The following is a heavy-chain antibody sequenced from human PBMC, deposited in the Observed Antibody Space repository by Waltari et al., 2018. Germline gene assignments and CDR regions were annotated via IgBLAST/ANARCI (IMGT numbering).Heavy chain of an antibody. D-gene: IGHD1-26*01. CDR2: INSDGSST. J-gene: IGHJ6*02. Sequence: EVQLVESGGGLVQPGGSLRLSCAASGFTFSSYWMHWVRQAPGKGLVWVSRINSDGSSTSYADSVKGRFTISRDNAKNTLYLQMNSLRAEDTAVYYCARDAGSSPYYYYDMDVWGQGTTVTVSS. CDR1: GFTFSSYW. V-gene: IGHV3-74*01. CDR3: ARDAGSSPYYYYDMDV.